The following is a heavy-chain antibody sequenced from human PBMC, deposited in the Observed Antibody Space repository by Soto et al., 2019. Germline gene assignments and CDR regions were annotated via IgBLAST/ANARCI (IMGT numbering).Heavy chain of an antibody. V-gene: IGHV3-53*01. CDR3: ARSPPGPRWGDAFDI. CDR2: IYAGGNT. CDR1: GFTVRSNY. J-gene: IGHJ3*02. D-gene: IGHD1-26*01. Sequence: GGSLRLSGAASGFTVRSNYMSWIRQPPGKGLEWVSVIYAGGNTYYADSVKGRFTISRDNPKNTLYLQMNSLRAEDTAVYFCARSPPGPRWGDAFDIWGQGTMVTVSS.